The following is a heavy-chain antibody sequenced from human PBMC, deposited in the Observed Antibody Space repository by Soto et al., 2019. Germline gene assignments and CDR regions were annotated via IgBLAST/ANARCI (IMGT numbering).Heavy chain of an antibody. D-gene: IGHD5-18*01. CDR2: ISYDGSNK. J-gene: IGHJ5*02. V-gene: IGHV3-30*18. Sequence: QVQLVESGGGVVQPGRSLRLSCAASGFTFSSYGMHWVRQAPGKGLEWVAVISYDGSNKYYADSVKGRFTISRDNSKNTLYLQMNSLRAEDTAVYYCAKVPGRRLGYDWFDPWGQGTLVTVSS. CDR3: AKVPGRRLGYDWFDP. CDR1: GFTFSSYG.